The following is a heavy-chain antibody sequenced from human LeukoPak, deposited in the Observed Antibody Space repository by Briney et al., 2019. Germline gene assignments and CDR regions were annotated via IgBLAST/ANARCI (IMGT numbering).Heavy chain of an antibody. D-gene: IGHD6-19*01. CDR1: GFSFSSYG. Sequence: PGGSLRLSCAASGFSFSSYGMNWVRQAPGKGLEWVSSVSSSSSYIYYADSVKGRFTISRDNAKNSLYLQMNSLRAEDTAVYHCASALVAGRVDYWGQGTLVTVSS. V-gene: IGHV3-21*01. CDR3: ASALVAGRVDY. J-gene: IGHJ4*02. CDR2: VSSSSSYI.